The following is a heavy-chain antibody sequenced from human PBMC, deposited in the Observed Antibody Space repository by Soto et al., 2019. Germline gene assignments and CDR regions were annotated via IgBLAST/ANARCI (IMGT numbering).Heavy chain of an antibody. CDR3: ARTYYYGSGSLYYFDY. V-gene: IGHV4-59*01. CDR1: GGSISSYY. J-gene: IGHJ4*02. D-gene: IGHD3-10*01. CDR2: IYYSGST. Sequence: SETLSLTCTVSGGSISSYYWSWIRQPPGKGLEWIGYIYYSGSTNYSPSLKSRVTIPVDTSKNQFSLKLSSVTAADTAVYYCARTYYYGSGSLYYFDYWGQGTLVTVSS.